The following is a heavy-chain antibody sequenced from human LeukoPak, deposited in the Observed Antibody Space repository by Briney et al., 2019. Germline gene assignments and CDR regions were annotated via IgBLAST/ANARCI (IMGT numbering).Heavy chain of an antibody. CDR2: IYSSGST. J-gene: IGHJ4*02. CDR3: ASRIATAGSVDY. CDR1: GFTVSSNY. D-gene: IGHD6-13*01. Sequence: GGSLRLSCAASGFTVSSNYMSWVRQAPGKGLEWVSVIYSSGSTYYADSVKGRFTISRDNSKNTLHLQMNTLRAEDTAVYYCASRIATAGSVDYWGQGTQVTVSS. V-gene: IGHV3-53*01.